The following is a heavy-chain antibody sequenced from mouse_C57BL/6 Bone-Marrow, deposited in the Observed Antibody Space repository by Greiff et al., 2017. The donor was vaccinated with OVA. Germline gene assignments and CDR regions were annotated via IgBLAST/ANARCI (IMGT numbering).Heavy chain of an antibody. D-gene: IGHD2-4*01. V-gene: IGHV1-80*01. CDR1: GYAFSSYW. CDR3: ARDYYDYGLDY. J-gene: IGHJ2*01. CDR2: IYPGDGDT. Sequence: VKLVESGAELVKPGASVKISCKASGYAFSSYWMNWVKQRPGKGLEWIGQIYPGDGDTNYNGKFKGKATLTADKSSSTAYMQLSSLTSEDSAVYFCARDYYDYGLDYWGQGTTLTVSS.